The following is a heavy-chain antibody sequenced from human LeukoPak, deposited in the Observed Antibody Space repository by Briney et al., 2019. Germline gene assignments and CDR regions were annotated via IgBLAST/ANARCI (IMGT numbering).Heavy chain of an antibody. D-gene: IGHD3-10*01. Sequence: GGSLRLSCAASGFTFSSYSMNWVRQAPGKGLEWVSYISSSSSTIYYADSVKGRFTISRDNAKNSLYLQMNSLRAEDTAVYYCARAYYYGSGGTFDYWGQGTLVTVSS. V-gene: IGHV3-48*01. CDR2: ISSSSSTI. CDR1: GFTFSSYS. CDR3: ARAYYYGSGGTFDY. J-gene: IGHJ4*02.